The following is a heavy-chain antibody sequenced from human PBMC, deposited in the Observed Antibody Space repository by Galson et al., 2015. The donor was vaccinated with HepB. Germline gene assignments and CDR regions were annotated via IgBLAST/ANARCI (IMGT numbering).Heavy chain of an antibody. CDR1: GGSISSGSYY. Sequence: TLSLTCTVSGGSISSGSYYWSWIRQPAGKGLEWIGRISTSGNSNYNPSLKSRFTMSVDTSNNQLSLTLSSVTAADTAVYYCARGGSGWSYYFDYWGQGTLVTVSS. D-gene: IGHD6-19*01. CDR2: ISTSGNS. V-gene: IGHV4-61*02. CDR3: ARGGSGWSYYFDY. J-gene: IGHJ4*02.